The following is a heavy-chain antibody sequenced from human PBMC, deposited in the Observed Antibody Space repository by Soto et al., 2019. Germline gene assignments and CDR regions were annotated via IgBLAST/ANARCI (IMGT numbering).Heavy chain of an antibody. D-gene: IGHD6-19*01. V-gene: IGHV1-18*04. CDR1: GLIFNSYA. J-gene: IGHJ4*02. CDR3: ATAGSDYSSGRDF. CDR2: ISANSGNT. Sequence: ASVQDSCKTFGLIFNSYAISCVRHASGQGIEWMGWISANSGNTNYAQTLQGRVTMTTATPPSTAYMELRSLRYYYTAVYYCATAGSDYSSGRDFWGQGTLVTVSS.